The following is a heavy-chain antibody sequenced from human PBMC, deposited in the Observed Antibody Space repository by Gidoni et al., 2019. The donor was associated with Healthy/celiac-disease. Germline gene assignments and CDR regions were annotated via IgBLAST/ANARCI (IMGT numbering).Heavy chain of an antibody. CDR3: ARPAPCGGDCYSWRDGLDYGMDV. Sequence: EVQLVQSGAEVKKPGESRRSAGKGYGYSFTSYWISWVRQLPGKGLEWMGRIDPSDSYTNSNPSFQGHVTISADKSISTAYLQWSSLKASDTAMYYCARPAPCGGDCYSWRDGLDYGMDVWGQGTTVTVSS. CDR2: IDPSDSYT. D-gene: IGHD2-21*02. CDR1: GYSFTSYW. V-gene: IGHV5-10-1*03. J-gene: IGHJ6*02.